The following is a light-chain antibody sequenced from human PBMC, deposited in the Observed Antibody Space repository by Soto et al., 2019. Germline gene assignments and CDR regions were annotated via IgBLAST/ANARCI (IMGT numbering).Light chain of an antibody. CDR3: CSYAGSYTFV. V-gene: IGLV2-11*01. CDR2: DVN. CDR1: SSDVGGYGY. J-gene: IGLJ1*01. Sequence: QPALTQPRSVSGSPGQSVTISCTGTSSDVGGYGYGAWYQHHPGKAPRLIIYDVNNRPSGVPDRFSGSKSGNTASLTISGLQAEDEADYYCCSYAGSYTFVFGSGTKV.